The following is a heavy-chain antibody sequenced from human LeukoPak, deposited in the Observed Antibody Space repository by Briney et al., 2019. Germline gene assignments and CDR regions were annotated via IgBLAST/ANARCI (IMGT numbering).Heavy chain of an antibody. CDR1: GFTFSSNW. Sequence: GGSLRLSYAASGFTFSSNWMHWVRQAPGKGLVWVSRINEDGSTTNYADSVKGRSTIFRDNAKNTLYLQMNSLRAEDTAVYYCVRDLGGRSGHWGQGTLVTVSS. J-gene: IGHJ4*02. CDR3: VRDLGGRSGH. V-gene: IGHV3-74*01. CDR2: INEDGSTT. D-gene: IGHD1-26*01.